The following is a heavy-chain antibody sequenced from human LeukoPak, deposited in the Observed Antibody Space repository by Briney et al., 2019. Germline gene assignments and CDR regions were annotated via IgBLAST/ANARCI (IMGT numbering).Heavy chain of an antibody. CDR1: GFTFSSYA. CDR3: AKMYYDFWSGYYPQGNWFDP. V-gene: IGHV3-23*01. J-gene: IGHJ5*02. CDR2: ISGSGGST. Sequence: PGGSLRLSCAASGFTFSSYAMSWVRQAPGKGLEWVSAISGSGGSTYYSDSVKGRFTISSDNSKNTLYLQMNSLRAEDTAVYYCAKMYYDFWSGYYPQGNWFDPWGQGTLVTVSS. D-gene: IGHD3-3*01.